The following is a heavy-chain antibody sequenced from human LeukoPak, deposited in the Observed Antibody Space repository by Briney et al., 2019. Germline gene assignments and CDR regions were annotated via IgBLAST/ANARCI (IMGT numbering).Heavy chain of an antibody. CDR2: ISGSGGST. J-gene: IGHJ4*02. CDR1: GFTFSSYA. D-gene: IGHD3-3*01. Sequence: GGSLRLSCAASGFTFSSYAMSWVRQAPGKGLEWVSAISGSGGSTYYADSVKGRFTISRDNSKNTLYLQTNSLRAEDTAVYYCATRVPTIFGVAYFDYWGQGTLVTVSS. CDR3: ATRVPTIFGVAYFDY. V-gene: IGHV3-23*01.